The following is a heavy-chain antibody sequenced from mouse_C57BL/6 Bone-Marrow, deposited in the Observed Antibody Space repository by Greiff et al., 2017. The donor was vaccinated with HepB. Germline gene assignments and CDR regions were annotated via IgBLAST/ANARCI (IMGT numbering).Heavy chain of an antibody. V-gene: IGHV1-52*01. CDR2: IDPSDSET. Sequence: QVQLQQPGAELVRPGSSVKLSCKASGYTFTSYWMHWVKQRPIQGLEWIGNIDPSDSETHYNQKFKDKATLTVDKSSSTAYMQLSSLTSEDSAVYYCARRSPYYYGSSHWYFDVWGTGTTVTVSS. D-gene: IGHD1-1*01. CDR1: GYTFTSYW. CDR3: ARRSPYYYGSSHWYFDV. J-gene: IGHJ1*03.